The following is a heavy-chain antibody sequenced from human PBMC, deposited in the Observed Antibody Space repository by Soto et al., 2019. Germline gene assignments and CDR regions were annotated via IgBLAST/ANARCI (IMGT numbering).Heavy chain of an antibody. D-gene: IGHD3-22*01. Sequence: EVQLLESGGGLVQPGGSLRLSCAASGFTFRSYGMSWVRQAPGKGPEWVSAISGSGGTTYYADPVKGRFTISRDNSKNTLYLQMNSLRAEDTAVYSCAKDFSMADSCGYDHDKGYYCYNGMDVWGQGTTVTVSS. CDR2: ISGSGGTT. J-gene: IGHJ6*02. V-gene: IGHV3-23*01. CDR1: GFTFRSYG. CDR3: AKDFSMADSCGYDHDKGYYCYNGMDV.